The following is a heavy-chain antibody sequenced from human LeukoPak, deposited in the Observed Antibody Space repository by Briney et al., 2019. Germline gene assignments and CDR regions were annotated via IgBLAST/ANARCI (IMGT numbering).Heavy chain of an antibody. Sequence: VASVKVSCKVSGHTLTELSMHWVRQAPGKGLEWMGGFDPEDGETIYAQKFQGRVTMTEDTSTDTAYMELSSLRSEDTAVYYCATDHYYYDSSGYYWKKIFDYWGQGTLVTVSS. D-gene: IGHD3-22*01. J-gene: IGHJ4*02. V-gene: IGHV1-24*01. CDR1: GHTLTELS. CDR2: FDPEDGET. CDR3: ATDHYYYDSSGYYWKKIFDY.